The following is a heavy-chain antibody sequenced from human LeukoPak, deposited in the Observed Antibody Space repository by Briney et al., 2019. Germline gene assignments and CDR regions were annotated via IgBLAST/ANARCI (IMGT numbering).Heavy chain of an antibody. CDR3: ARVTGYWGSGNYFFDY. CDR1: GFTFSSYA. V-gene: IGHV3-23*01. CDR2: ISGSGGST. Sequence: PGGSLRLSCAASGFTFSSYAMSWVRQAPGKGLEWVSVISGSGGSTYSADSVKGRFTISRDNSKNTLYLQMNSLRAEDTALYYCARVTGYWGSGNYFFDYWGQGTLVTVSS. D-gene: IGHD3-10*01. J-gene: IGHJ4*02.